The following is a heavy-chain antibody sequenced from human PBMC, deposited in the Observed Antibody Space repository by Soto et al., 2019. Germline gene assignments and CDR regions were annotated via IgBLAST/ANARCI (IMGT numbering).Heavy chain of an antibody. D-gene: IGHD1-1*01. CDR3: ARRAETNGWNGFGADKYYFDF. Sequence: ASVKVSCKASGDTFASYDIYWVRQATGQGLEWMGWMNPSTGNSGYAQKFQGRVTMTSDTSISTAHMELSSLRSGDTAVYYCARRAETNGWNGFGADKYYFDFWGQGTLVTVSS. V-gene: IGHV1-8*01. J-gene: IGHJ4*02. CDR2: MNPSTGNS. CDR1: GDTFASYD.